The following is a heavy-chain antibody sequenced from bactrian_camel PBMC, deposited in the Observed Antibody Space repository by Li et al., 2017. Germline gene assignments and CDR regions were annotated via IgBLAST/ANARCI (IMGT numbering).Heavy chain of an antibody. CDR2: VATNGAT. J-gene: IGHJ4*01. V-gene: IGHV3S53*01. Sequence: QLVESGGGSVQAGGSLRLSCAAAGYISSTYCLGWFRQSPGKEREEVARVATNGATTYADSVRGRSAISRVNANNTLYLQLNSLRTEDTAMYYCAKDWGSRTVSKGQGTQVTVS. D-gene: IGHD5*01. CDR1: GYISSTYC.